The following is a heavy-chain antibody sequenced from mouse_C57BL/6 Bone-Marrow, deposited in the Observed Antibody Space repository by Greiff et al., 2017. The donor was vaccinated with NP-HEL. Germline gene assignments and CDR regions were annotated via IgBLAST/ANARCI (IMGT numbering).Heavy chain of an antibody. CDR1: GYTFTDYE. D-gene: IGHD2-2*01. Sequence: VQLQQSGAELVRPGASVTLSCKASGYTFTDYEMHWVKQTPVHGLEWIGAIDPETGGTAYNQKFKGKAILTADKSSSTAYMELRSLTSEDSAVYYCTRPMVTYFDYWGQGTTLTVSS. CDR2: IDPETGGT. CDR3: TRPMVTYFDY. J-gene: IGHJ2*01. V-gene: IGHV1-15*01.